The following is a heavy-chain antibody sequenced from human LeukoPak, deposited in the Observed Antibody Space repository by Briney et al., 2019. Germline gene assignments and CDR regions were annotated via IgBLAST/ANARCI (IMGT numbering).Heavy chain of an antibody. Sequence: GGSLNPPCAASESTFVDNGMSWSRQAPGKGLDWSPGINWNGGSTGYADSVKGRFTISRDNAKNSLYLQMNSLRAEDKAVYYCARHDNGLLVDRYFDYWGQGTLVTVSS. CDR2: INWNGGST. D-gene: IGHD4-17*01. V-gene: IGHV3-20*04. J-gene: IGHJ4*02. CDR3: ARHDNGLLVDRYFDY. CDR1: ESTFVDNG.